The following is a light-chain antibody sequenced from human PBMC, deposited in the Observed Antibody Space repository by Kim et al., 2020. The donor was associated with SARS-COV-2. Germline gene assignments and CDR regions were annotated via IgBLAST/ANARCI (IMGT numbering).Light chain of an antibody. CDR3: SSWYGNLSALV. J-gene: IGLJ2*01. V-gene: IGLV1-47*01. CDR1: SSNIGSKY. CDR2: RND. Sequence: QSVLTQPPSVFGTPGQRVIISCSGGSSNIGSKYVNWYQQLPGTAPKLLMSRNDQRPSGIPERFSASKSGTSASLAISGLRSDDEGDYYCSSWYGNLSALVFGGGTQLTVL.